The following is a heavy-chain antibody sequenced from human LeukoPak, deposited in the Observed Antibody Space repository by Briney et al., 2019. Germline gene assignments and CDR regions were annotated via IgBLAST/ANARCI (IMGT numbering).Heavy chain of an antibody. D-gene: IGHD6-19*01. Sequence: GASVKVSCTASGYTFSTFYMHWVRQAPGQGLEWMGLINPSGGRTSYTQKFQDRVTVTRDTSTNTVYMELSGLRYEDTAVYYCARGCCEGSIEVAGHDYWGQGTLVFVSS. CDR1: GYTFSTFY. CDR3: ARGCCEGSIEVAGHDY. V-gene: IGHV1-46*01. CDR2: INPSGGRT. J-gene: IGHJ4*02.